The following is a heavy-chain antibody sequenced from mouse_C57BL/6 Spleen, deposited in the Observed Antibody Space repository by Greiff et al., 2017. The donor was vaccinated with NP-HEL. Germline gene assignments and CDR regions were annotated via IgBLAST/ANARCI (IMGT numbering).Heavy chain of an antibody. CDR3: ARNPFSPPFDV. V-gene: IGHV2-9-1*01. CDR2: IWPGGGT. J-gene: IGHJ1*03. Sequence: VQRVESGPGLVAPSQSLSITCTVSGFSLTSYAISWVRQPPGKGLEWLGVIWPGGGTNYTSALKSRMSISKDNSKSQVFLKMNSLQTDDTARYYCARNPFSPPFDVWGTGTTVTVSS. CDR1: GFSLTSYA.